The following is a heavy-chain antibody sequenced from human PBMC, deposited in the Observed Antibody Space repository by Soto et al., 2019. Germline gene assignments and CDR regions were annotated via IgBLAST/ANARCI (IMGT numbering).Heavy chain of an antibody. CDR3: ARVWFGEFQIIDY. CDR2: IWYDGSNK. V-gene: IGHV3-33*01. J-gene: IGHJ4*02. D-gene: IGHD3-10*01. CDR1: GFTFSSYG. Sequence: PGGSLRLSCAASGFTFSSYGMHWVRQAPGKGLEWVAVIWYDGSNKYYADSVKGRFTISRDNSKNTLYLQMNSLRAEDTAVYYCARVWFGEFQIIDYWGQGTLVTVSS.